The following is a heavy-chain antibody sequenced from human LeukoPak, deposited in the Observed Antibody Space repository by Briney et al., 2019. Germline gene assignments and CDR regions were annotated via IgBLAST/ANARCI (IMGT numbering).Heavy chain of an antibody. D-gene: IGHD3-3*01. V-gene: IGHV3-11*01. CDR3: ARARGDFWSGYYRLDY. CDR1: GFTFSDYY. Sequence: GGSLRLSCAASGFTFSDYYVSWIRQAPGKGLEWVSYISSSGSTIYYADSVKGRFTISRDNAKNSLYLQMNSLRAEDTAVYYCARARGDFWSGYYRLDYWGQGTLVTVSS. CDR2: ISSSGSTI. J-gene: IGHJ4*02.